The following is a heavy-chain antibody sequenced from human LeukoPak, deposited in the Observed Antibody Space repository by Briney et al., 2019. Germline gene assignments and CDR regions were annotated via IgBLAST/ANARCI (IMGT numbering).Heavy chain of an antibody. CDR1: GFTFSRYL. CDR2: IKQDGSEK. J-gene: IGHJ4*02. D-gene: IGHD1-26*01. V-gene: IGHV3-7*03. CDR3: ARGDSGSSYRLFYFDF. Sequence: GGSLRLSCAASGFTFSRYLMSWVRQAPGKGLEWVANIKQDGSEKYFVDSVKGRFTISRDDAKNSLYLQMNSLRAEDTAVYYCARGDSGSSYRLFYFDFWGQGTLVTVSS.